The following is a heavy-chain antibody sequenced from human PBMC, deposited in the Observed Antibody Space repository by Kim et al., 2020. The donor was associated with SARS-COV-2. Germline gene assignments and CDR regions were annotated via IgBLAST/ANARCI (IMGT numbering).Heavy chain of an antibody. J-gene: IGHJ6*02. D-gene: IGHD3-10*01. CDR2: IYPGDSDT. CDR3: ARHITMVRGVIFHLYGMDV. Sequence: GESLKISCKGSGYSFTSYWIGWVRQMPGKGLEWMGIIYPGDSDTRYSPSFQGQVTISADKSISTAYLQWSSLKASDTAMYYCARHITMVRGVIFHLYGMDVWGQGTTVTVSS. V-gene: IGHV5-51*01. CDR1: GYSFTSYW.